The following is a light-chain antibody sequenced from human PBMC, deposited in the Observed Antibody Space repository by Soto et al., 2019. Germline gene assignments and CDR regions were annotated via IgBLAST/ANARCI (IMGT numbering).Light chain of an antibody. Sequence: EIVLTQSPGTLSLSPGERATLSCRASESVSSYYIAWYQHKPGQAPRLLIYGPSTRATGIPDRFSASGSGTDFTLSIRRLEPDDSAMYYCQQYTDSPLTFGQGNKVEIK. CDR2: GPS. J-gene: IGKJ1*01. V-gene: IGKV3-20*01. CDR1: ESVSSYY. CDR3: QQYTDSPLT.